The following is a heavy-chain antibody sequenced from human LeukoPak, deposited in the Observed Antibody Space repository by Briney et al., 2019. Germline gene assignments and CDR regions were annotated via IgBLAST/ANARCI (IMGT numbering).Heavy chain of an antibody. CDR3: AGYYDSSGPRFPFDI. CDR2: IYSGGST. D-gene: IGHD3-22*01. J-gene: IGHJ3*02. V-gene: IGHV3-66*01. Sequence: LPGGSLRLSCAASGFTFSSYEMNWVRQAPGKGLEWVSVIYSGGSTYYADSVKGRFTISRDNSKNTLYLQMNSLRAEDTAVYYCAGYYDSSGPRFPFDIWGQGTMVTVSS. CDR1: GFTFSSYE.